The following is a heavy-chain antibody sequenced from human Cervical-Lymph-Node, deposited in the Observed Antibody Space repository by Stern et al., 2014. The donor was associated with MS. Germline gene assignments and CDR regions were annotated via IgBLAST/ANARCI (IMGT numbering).Heavy chain of an antibody. J-gene: IGHJ4*02. D-gene: IGHD5-18*01. CDR3: SRVPPHTYGFLGPDH. CDR2: IYPGDSDP. CDR1: GYRFTNYW. Sequence: EVQLVQSGAEVKKPGESLKISCKTSGYRFTNYWIGWVRPMPGKGLEGMGIIYPGDSDPKYSPSFEGQVTISADNSIPPAYLQWGSLKASDTAMYYCSRVPPHTYGFLGPDHWGQGTLVTVSS. V-gene: IGHV5-51*03.